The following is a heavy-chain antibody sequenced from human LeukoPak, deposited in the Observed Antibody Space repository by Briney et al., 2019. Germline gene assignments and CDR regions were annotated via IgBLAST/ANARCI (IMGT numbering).Heavy chain of an antibody. CDR1: GYSISSGYY. CDR3: ARRSVNWDNWFYP. CDR2: IYHSGST. Sequence: SETLSLTCAVSGYSISSGYYWGWIRQPPGKGLEWIGSIYHSGSTYSNPSLKRRVTISVYTSKNQFSLKLSSVTAADTAVYYCARRSVNWDNWFYPWGQGTLVTVSS. D-gene: IGHD4-11*01. V-gene: IGHV4-38-2*01. J-gene: IGHJ5*02.